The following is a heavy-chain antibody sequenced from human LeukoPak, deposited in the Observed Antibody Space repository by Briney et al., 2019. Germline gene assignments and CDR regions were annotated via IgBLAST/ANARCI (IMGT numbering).Heavy chain of an antibody. J-gene: IGHJ4*02. CDR3: ARDNPRGYEDY. CDR2: IYYSGST. V-gene: IGHV4-31*03. D-gene: IGHD5-12*01. Sequence: SQTLSLTCTVSGGSISSGGYYWSWIRQHPGKGLEWIGYIYYSGSTYYNPSLKSRVTISVDTSKNQFSLKLSSVTAAGTAVYYCARDNPRGYEDYWGQGTLVTVSS. CDR1: GGSISSGGYY.